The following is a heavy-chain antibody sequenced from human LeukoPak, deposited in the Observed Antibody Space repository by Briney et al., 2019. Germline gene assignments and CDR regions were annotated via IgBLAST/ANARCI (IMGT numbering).Heavy chain of an antibody. V-gene: IGHV3-11*04. CDR2: ISSSGSTI. J-gene: IGHJ6*02. Sequence: GGSLRLSCAASGFTFSDYYMSWIRQAPGKGLEWVSYISSSGSTIYYADSVKGRFTISRDNAKNSLYLQMNSLRAEDTAVCYCARDGLRYFDWLLTPQGMDVWGQGTTVTVSS. CDR1: GFTFSDYY. D-gene: IGHD3-9*01. CDR3: ARDGLRYFDWLLTPQGMDV.